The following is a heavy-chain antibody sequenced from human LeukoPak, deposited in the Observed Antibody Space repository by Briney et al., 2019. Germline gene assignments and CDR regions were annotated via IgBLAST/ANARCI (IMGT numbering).Heavy chain of an antibody. CDR1: GFIFSDYG. V-gene: IGHV3-53*01. CDR3: ARRAGGYSHPYDY. J-gene: IGHJ4*02. D-gene: IGHD4-23*01. CDR2: IYSGGST. Sequence: GGTLRLSCAASGFIFSDYGKSWVRQAPGKGLEWVSLIYSGGSTYYADSVKGRFTISRDNSKNTLYLQMNSLRAEDTAVYYCARRAGGYSHPYDYWGQGTLVTVSS.